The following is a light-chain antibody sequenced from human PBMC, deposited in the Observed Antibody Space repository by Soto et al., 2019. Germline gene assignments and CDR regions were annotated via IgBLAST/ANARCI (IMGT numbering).Light chain of an antibody. V-gene: IGLV2-14*01. CDR1: SSDVGGYNY. CDR2: EVS. Sequence: QSALTQPASVSGSPGQSITISCTGTSSDVGGYNYVSWYQQHPGKAPKLMIYEVSNRPSGVSNRFSGSKSGNTASLTISGLQAEDEADYYCSSYTSSRIDYVFGTGPKLTVL. CDR3: SSYTSSRIDYV. J-gene: IGLJ1*01.